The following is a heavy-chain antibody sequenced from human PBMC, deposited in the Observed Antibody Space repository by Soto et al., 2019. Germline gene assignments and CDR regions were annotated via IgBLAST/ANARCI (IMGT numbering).Heavy chain of an antibody. CDR1: GFTFSSYG. Sequence: PGGSLRLSCAASGFTFSSYGMHWVRQAPGKGLEWVAVISYDGSNKHYADSVKGRFTISRDNSKNTLYLQMNSLRAEDTAVYYCAKAGQPSLLSYFDYWGQGTLVTVSS. J-gene: IGHJ4*02. CDR3: AKAGQPSLLSYFDY. CDR2: ISYDGSNK. V-gene: IGHV3-30*18. D-gene: IGHD3-10*01.